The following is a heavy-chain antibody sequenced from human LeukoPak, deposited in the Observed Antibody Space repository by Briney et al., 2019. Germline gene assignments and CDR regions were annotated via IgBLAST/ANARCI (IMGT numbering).Heavy chain of an antibody. CDR1: GGSFSGYY. CDR2: INHSGST. CDR3: AKMGDGDYYHDSSGYYGDY. V-gene: IGHV4-34*01. Sequence: SETLSLTCAVYGGSFSGYYWSWIRQPPGKGLEWIGEINHSGSTNYNPSLKSRVTISVDKSKNQFFLKLTSVTAADTAVYYCAKMGDGDYYHDSSGYYGDYWGQGTLVTVSS. J-gene: IGHJ4*02. D-gene: IGHD3-22*01.